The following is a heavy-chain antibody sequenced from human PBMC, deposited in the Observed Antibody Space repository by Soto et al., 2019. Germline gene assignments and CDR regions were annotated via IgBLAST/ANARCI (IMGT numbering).Heavy chain of an antibody. Sequence: EVQLLESGGGLVQPGGSLRLSCAASGFTFSTYAMSWVRQAPGKGLEWVSVIHSGGGSAYYADSVKGRFTVSRDSSKNTLYLQMNSLRAEDTALYYCAKLGGYFSGGRCYSDSWGQGTLVTVSS. CDR3: AKLGGYFSGGRCYSDS. CDR2: IHSGGGSA. V-gene: IGHV3-23*01. D-gene: IGHD2-15*01. CDR1: GFTFSTYA. J-gene: IGHJ4*02.